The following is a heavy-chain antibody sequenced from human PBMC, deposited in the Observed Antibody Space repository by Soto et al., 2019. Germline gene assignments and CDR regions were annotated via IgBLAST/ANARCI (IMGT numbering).Heavy chain of an antibody. Sequence: ASVKVSCKASGYTFTSYGISWVRQAPGQGLEWMGWISAYNGNTNYAQKLQGRVTMTTDTSTSTAYTELRSLRSDDTAVYYCATGSSTSYYYYGMDVWGQGTTVTV. CDR2: ISAYNGNT. J-gene: IGHJ6*02. D-gene: IGHD2-2*01. CDR3: ATGSSTSYYYYGMDV. V-gene: IGHV1-18*01. CDR1: GYTFTSYG.